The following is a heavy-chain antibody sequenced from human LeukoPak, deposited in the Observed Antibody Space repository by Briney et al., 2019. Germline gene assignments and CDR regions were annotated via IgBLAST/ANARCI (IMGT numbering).Heavy chain of an antibody. CDR1: GGTFSSYA. CDR3: ARSGDYGSGSYWFDY. Sequence: SVKVSCKASGGTFSSYAISWVRQAPGQGLEWMGGIIPIFGTANYAQKFQGRATITADESTSTAYMELSSLRSEDTAVYYCARSGDYGSGSYWFDYWGQGTLVTVSS. J-gene: IGHJ4*02. CDR2: IIPIFGTA. V-gene: IGHV1-69*13. D-gene: IGHD3-10*01.